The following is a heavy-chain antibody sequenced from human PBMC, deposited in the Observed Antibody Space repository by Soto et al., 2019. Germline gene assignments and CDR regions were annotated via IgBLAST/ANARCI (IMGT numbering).Heavy chain of an antibody. D-gene: IGHD4-4*01. Sequence: GGSLRLSCAASGFIFSRYVMTWVRQAPGKGLEWVSAISGSGDNTYYGDSVKGRFSISRDNSKNTLYVQMNSLRAEDTAVYYCARDGDGRMTTNPYYYNGMDVWGPGTTVTVSS. J-gene: IGHJ6*02. CDR1: GFIFSRYV. CDR3: ARDGDGRMTTNPYYYNGMDV. V-gene: IGHV3-23*01. CDR2: ISGSGDNT.